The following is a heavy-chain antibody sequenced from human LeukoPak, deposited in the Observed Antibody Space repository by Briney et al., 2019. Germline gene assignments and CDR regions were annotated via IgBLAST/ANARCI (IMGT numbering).Heavy chain of an antibody. Sequence: SETLSLTCTVSGRPISSYYWSWLRQPAGKGLEWLGRIYTSGSTNYNPSLKSQVTISMDTSKNQFSLNLNSVTAADTAVYYCARDRAADSFDIWGQGTMVTVSS. CDR3: ARDRAADSFDI. V-gene: IGHV4-4*07. J-gene: IGHJ3*02. CDR1: GRPISSYY. CDR2: IYTSGST. D-gene: IGHD2-15*01.